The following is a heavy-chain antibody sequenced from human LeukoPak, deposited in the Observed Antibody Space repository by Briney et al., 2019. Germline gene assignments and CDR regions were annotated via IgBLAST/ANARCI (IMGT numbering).Heavy chain of an antibody. J-gene: IGHJ4*02. V-gene: IGHV1-2*02. CDR1: GYTFTGYY. CDR2: INPNSGGT. Sequence: ASVKVSCKASGYTFTGYYMHWVRQAPGQGLEWMGWINPNSGGTNYAQKFQGRVTMTRDTSISTAYMELSRLRSDDTAVYYCATTERSGIAAAGTKKFDYWGQGTLVTVSS. D-gene: IGHD6-13*01. CDR3: ATTERSGIAAAGTKKFDY.